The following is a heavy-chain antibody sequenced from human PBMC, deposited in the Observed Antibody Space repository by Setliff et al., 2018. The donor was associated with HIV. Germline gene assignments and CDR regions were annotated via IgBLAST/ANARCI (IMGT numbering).Heavy chain of an antibody. CDR3: VKDGSKFCASGCSRDWYFDL. Sequence: GGSLRPSCSPPGFTLSSDAIHWVRQAPGKGLQYVSSISGNGVSIYYADSVKGRFTISRDNTTNTLYLQMSSLRAEDTAMYYCVKDGSKFCASGCSRDWYFDLWGRGTLVTVSS. CDR1: GFTLSSDA. D-gene: IGHD2-21*02. V-gene: IGHV3-64D*09. CDR2: ISGNGVSI. J-gene: IGHJ2*01.